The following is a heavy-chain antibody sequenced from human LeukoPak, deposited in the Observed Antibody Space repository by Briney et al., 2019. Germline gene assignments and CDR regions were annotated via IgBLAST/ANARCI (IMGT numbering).Heavy chain of an antibody. V-gene: IGHV1-69*13. CDR3: ARVPEDLNYFDY. CDR1: GGTFSGYA. J-gene: IGHJ4*02. Sequence: AASVKVSCKASGGTFSGYAISWVRQAPGQGLEWMGGIIPIFGTANYAQKFQGRVTITADESTSTAYMELSSLRSEDTAVYYCARVPEDLNYFDYWGQGTLVTVSS. CDR2: IIPIFGTA.